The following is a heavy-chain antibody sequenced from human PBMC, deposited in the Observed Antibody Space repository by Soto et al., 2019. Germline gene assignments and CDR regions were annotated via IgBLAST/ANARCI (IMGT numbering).Heavy chain of an antibody. D-gene: IGHD4-17*01. CDR3: ARGQFYGDYVRRIDY. J-gene: IGHJ4*02. CDR1: GGSVSSGSYY. Sequence: QVQLQESGPGLVKPSETLSLTCTVSGGSVSSGSYYWSWIRQPPGKGLEWIGYIYYSGSTNYNPSLKSRVTISVDTSKNQCSLKLSSVTAADTAVYYCARGQFYGDYVRRIDYWGKGTLVTVSS. V-gene: IGHV4-61*01. CDR2: IYYSGST.